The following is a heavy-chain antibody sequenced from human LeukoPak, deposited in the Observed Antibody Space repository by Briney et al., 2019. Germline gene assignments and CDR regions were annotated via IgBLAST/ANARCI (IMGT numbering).Heavy chain of an antibody. CDR1: GYTFTSHA. D-gene: IGHD3-16*02. CDR2: INTNTGNP. CDR3: ARDASYDYVWGSYRY. V-gene: IGHV7-4-1*02. Sequence: ASVKVSCKASGYTFTSHAMNWVRQAPGQGLEWMGWINTNTGNPTYAQGFTGRFVFSLDTSVSTAYLQISSLKAEDTAVYYCARDASYDYVWGSYRYWGQGTLVTVSS. J-gene: IGHJ4*02.